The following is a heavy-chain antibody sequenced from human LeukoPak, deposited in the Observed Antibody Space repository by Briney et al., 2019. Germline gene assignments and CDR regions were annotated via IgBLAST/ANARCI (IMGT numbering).Heavy chain of an antibody. J-gene: IGHJ6*03. Sequence: SETLSLTCAVYGGSFSGYYWSWIRQPPGKGLEWVGYIYYSGSTNYNPSLKSRATISVDTSKNKISLKLSSVTAADTTVYYCTREFHHYYGSGSYYIHYYYYMDVWGKGTTVTVSS. CDR2: IYYSGST. D-gene: IGHD3-10*01. V-gene: IGHV4-34*11. CDR1: GGSFSGYY. CDR3: TREFHHYYGSGSYYIHYYYYMDV.